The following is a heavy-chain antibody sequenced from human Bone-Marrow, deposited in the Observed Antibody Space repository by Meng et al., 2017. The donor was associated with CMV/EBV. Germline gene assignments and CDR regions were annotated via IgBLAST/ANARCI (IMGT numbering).Heavy chain of an antibody. V-gene: IGHV5-51*01. J-gene: IGHJ4*02. Sequence: GESLKISCKGSGYTFTNYWIGWVRQMPGKGLEWMGIIYPGDSDTRYSPSFQGQVTISVDKSIATAYLQWRSLKASDTAMYYCARAFDYIWGSYRNDFDYWGQGTLVTVSS. D-gene: IGHD3-16*02. CDR3: ARAFDYIWGSYRNDFDY. CDR2: IYPGDSDT. CDR1: GYTFTNYW.